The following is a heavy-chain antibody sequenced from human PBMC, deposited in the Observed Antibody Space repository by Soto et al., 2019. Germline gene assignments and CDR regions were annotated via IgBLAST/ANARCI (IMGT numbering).Heavy chain of an antibody. V-gene: IGHV4-59*01. CDR2: IYNSGST. J-gene: IGHJ4*02. CDR1: GGSISSYY. D-gene: IGHD6-6*01. CDR3: AAPPRY. Sequence: PSETLSLTCTVSGGSISSYYWSGIRQPPGKGLEWIGYIYNSGSTNYNPSLKSRVTISVDTSKNQFSLKLTSVTAADTAVYYCAAPPRYWGQGTLVTVS.